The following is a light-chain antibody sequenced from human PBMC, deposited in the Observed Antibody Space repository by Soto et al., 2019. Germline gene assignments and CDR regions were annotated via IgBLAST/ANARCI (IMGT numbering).Light chain of an antibody. CDR3: SSYAGSNNLV. V-gene: IGLV2-14*01. CDR2: EVS. Sequence: QSALTQPASVSGSPGQSITFSCTGTSSDIGSYNYVSWFQHHTGKAPKLIIYEVSNRPSGVSNRFSGSKSGNTASLTISGLQTEDEADYYCSSYAGSNNLVFGGGTKLTVL. CDR1: SSDIGSYNY. J-gene: IGLJ2*01.